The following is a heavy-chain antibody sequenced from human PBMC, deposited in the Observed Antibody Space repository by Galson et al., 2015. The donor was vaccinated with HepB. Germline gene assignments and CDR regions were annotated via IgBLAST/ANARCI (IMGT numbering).Heavy chain of an antibody. Sequence: SLRLSCAASGFTFSAYWMSWIRQAPGKGLEWVTSISSSSLYTFYTDSLKGRFTISRDNANNSLYLQMNSLRVEDTAVYYCARDRLRGYDFWSERSGAFEIWGQGTILTVSS. D-gene: IGHD3-3*01. CDR1: GFTFSAYW. J-gene: IGHJ3*02. V-gene: IGHV3-21*01. CDR3: ARDRLRGYDFWSERSGAFEI. CDR2: ISSSSLYT.